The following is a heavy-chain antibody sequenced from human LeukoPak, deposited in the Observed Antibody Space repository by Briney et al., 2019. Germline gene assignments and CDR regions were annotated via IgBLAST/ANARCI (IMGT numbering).Heavy chain of an antibody. V-gene: IGHV4-61*02. D-gene: IGHD3-10*01. CDR3: ARDGFGEFLESGGMDV. J-gene: IGHJ6*02. CDR1: GGSISSGSYY. Sequence: SQTLSLTCTVSGGSISSGSYYWSWIRQPAGKGLEWIERIYTSGSTNYNPSLKSRVTISVDTSKNQFSLKLSSVTAADTAVYYCARDGFGEFLESGGMDVWGQGTTATVSS. CDR2: IYTSGST.